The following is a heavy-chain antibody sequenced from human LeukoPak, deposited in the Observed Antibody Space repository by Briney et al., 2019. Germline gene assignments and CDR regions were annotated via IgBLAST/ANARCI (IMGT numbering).Heavy chain of an antibody. CDR3: AVIVAVPVAGY. CDR1: GFTFSSYW. CDR2: INSDGSSI. V-gene: IGHV3-74*01. D-gene: IGHD2-2*01. Sequence: GGSLRLSCAASGFTFSSYWMHWVRQAPGKGLVWVSRINSDGSSISYADSVKGRFTISRDNTKNTLYLQMNSLRAEDTAAYYCAVIVAVPVAGYWGQGTLVTVSS. J-gene: IGHJ4*02.